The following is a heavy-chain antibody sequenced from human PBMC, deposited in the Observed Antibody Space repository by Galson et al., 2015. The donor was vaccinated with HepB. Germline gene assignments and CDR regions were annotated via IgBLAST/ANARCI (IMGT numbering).Heavy chain of an antibody. CDR2: IYSGGST. CDR1: GFTVSSNY. J-gene: IGHJ2*01. D-gene: IGHD3-22*01. CDR3: ARPYYDSSGYYGYFDL. V-gene: IGHV3-66*02. Sequence: SLRLSCAASGFTVSSNYMSWVRQAPGKGLEWVSVIYSGGSTYYADSVKGRFTISRDNSKNTLYLQMNSLRAEDTAVYYCARPYYDSSGYYGYFDLWGRGTLVTVSS.